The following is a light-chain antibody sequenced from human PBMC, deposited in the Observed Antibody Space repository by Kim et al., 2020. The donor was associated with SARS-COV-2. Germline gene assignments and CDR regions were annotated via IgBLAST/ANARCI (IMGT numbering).Light chain of an antibody. J-gene: IGLJ1*01. V-gene: IGLV2-18*02. CDR3: SSYTSSSTFV. CDR1: SSDVGSYNR. Sequence: QSALTQPPSVSGSPGQSVTISCTGTSSDVGSYNRVSWYQQPPGTAPKLMIYEVNNRPSGVPDRFSGSKSGNTASLTISGLQAGDEADYYCSSYTSSSTFVFGTGTQLTVL. CDR2: EVN.